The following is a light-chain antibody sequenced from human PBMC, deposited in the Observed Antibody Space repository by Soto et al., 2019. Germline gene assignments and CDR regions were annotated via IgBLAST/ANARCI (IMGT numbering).Light chain of an antibody. Sequence: SVGNQAASGSGSPGQAITISCTGTSKAICSYNYVSWYQQHPDKAPKVMIYDVSYRPSGVSNRFSGSKSGNTASLTISGLQAEDEADYYCSSYTSTSTYVFGNGTKVTV. J-gene: IGLJ1*01. CDR1: SKAICSYNY. CDR2: DVS. CDR3: SSYTSTSTYV. V-gene: IGLV2-14*01.